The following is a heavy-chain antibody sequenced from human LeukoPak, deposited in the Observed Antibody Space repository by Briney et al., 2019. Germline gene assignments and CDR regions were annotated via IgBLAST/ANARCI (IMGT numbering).Heavy chain of an antibody. CDR1: GGSIRSGSYY. D-gene: IGHD3-3*01. Sequence: SQTLSLTCTVSGGSIRSGSYYWSWIRQPAGKGLEWIGRIYTSGSTNYNPSLKSRVTISVDTSKNQFSLKLSSVTAADTAVYYCARGNLGLRFLEWLQSNWFDPWGQGTLVTVSS. CDR3: ARGNLGLRFLEWLQSNWFDP. CDR2: IYTSGST. J-gene: IGHJ5*02. V-gene: IGHV4-61*02.